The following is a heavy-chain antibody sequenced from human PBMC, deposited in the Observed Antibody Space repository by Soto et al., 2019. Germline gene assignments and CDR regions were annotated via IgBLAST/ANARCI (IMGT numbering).Heavy chain of an antibody. CDR1: GYTFSSYD. J-gene: IGHJ6*02. V-gene: IGHV1-8*01. D-gene: IGHD3-16*01. CDR2: MNPNSGNT. Sequence: ASVKVSCKASGYTFSSYDINWVRQATGQGLEWMGWMNPNSGNTGYAQKFQGRVTMTRNTSISTAYMELSSLRSEDTAVYYCARKDYDFYYYYSMDVWGQETTVTVSS. CDR3: ARKDYDFYYYYSMDV.